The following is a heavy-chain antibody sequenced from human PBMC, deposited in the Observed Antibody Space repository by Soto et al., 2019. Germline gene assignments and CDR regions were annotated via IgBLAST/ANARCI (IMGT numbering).Heavy chain of an antibody. CDR3: ARGYYYGSGSYYRGAFYYYGMDV. V-gene: IGHV4-34*01. D-gene: IGHD3-10*01. CDR1: GGSFSGYY. CDR2: INHSGST. J-gene: IGHJ6*02. Sequence: SETLSLTCAVYGGSFSGYYWSWIRQPPGKGLEWIGEINHSGSTNYNPSLKSRVTISVDTSKNQFSLKLSSVTAADTAVYYCARGYYYGSGSYYRGAFYYYGMDVWGQGTTVTVSS.